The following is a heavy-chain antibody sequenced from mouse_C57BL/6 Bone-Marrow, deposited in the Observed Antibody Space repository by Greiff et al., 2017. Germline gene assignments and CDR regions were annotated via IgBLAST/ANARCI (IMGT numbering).Heavy chain of an antibody. Sequence: EVQLMESGGGLVKPGGSLKLSCAASGFTFSDYGMHWVRQAPEKGLEWVAYISSGSSNIYYADTVKGRFTISRDNAKNTLFLQMTSRRSEDTAMYYCARHYYHYDEGFAYWGQGTLLAVSA. CDR3: ARHYYHYDEGFAY. CDR2: ISSGSSNI. CDR1: GFTFSDYG. D-gene: IGHD2-4*01. J-gene: IGHJ3*01. V-gene: IGHV5-17*01.